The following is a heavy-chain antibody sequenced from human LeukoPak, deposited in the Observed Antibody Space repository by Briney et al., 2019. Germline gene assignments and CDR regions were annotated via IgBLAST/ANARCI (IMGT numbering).Heavy chain of an antibody. J-gene: IGHJ4*02. D-gene: IGHD5-18*01. CDR1: GFTFDDYA. V-gene: IGHV3-9*03. CDR2: ISWNTGSI. CDR3: AKGSAMVTDLPFFDY. Sequence: PGGSLRLSCAASGFTFDDYAMHWFRQAPGKGLEWVSGISWNTGSIGYADSVKGRFTISRDNAKNSLYLQMNSLRTEDMALYYCAKGSAMVTDLPFFDYWGQGTLVTVSS.